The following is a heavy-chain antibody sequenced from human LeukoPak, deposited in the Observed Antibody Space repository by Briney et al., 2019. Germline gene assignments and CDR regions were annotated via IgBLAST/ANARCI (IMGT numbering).Heavy chain of an antibody. CDR2: IYYSGST. D-gene: IGHD6-13*01. V-gene: IGHV4-39*07. CDR3: ARGAGNNYCYYYMGV. CDR1: GGSISSSSYY. Sequence: SETLSLTCTVSGGSISSSSYYWGWIRQPPGKGLEWIGSIYYSGSTYYNPSLKSRVTISVDTSKNQFSLKLSSVAAADTAVYYCARGAGNNYCYYYMGVWGKGTTVTVSS. J-gene: IGHJ6*03.